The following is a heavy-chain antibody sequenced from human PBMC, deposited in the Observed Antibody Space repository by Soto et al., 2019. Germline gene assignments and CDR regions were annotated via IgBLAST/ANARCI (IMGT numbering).Heavy chain of an antibody. CDR3: ARYYYDSSGYYPL. Sequence: QVQLVESGGGVVQPGRSLRLSCAESGFTFSSYGMHWVRQAPGKGLEWVAGIWSDGSNKYYADSVKGRFTISRDNSKNTLYLQMNSLRAEDTAVYYCARYYYDSSGYYPLWGQGTLVTVSS. CDR1: GFTFSSYG. CDR2: IWSDGSNK. V-gene: IGHV3-33*01. J-gene: IGHJ4*02. D-gene: IGHD3-22*01.